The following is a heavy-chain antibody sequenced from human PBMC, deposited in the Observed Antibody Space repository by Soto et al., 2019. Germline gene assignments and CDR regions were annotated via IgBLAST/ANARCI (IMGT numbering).Heavy chain of an antibody. CDR2: ISYDGSNK. CDR1: GFTFSSYG. CDR3: AKDSYYYGSGTEGEGFDY. D-gene: IGHD3-10*01. J-gene: IGHJ4*02. V-gene: IGHV3-30*18. Sequence: HPGGSLRLSCAASGFTFSSYGMHWVRQAPGKGLEWVAVISYDGSNKYYADSVKGRFTISRDNSKNTLYLQMNSLRAEDTAVYYCAKDSYYYGSGTEGEGFDYWGQGTLVTVSS.